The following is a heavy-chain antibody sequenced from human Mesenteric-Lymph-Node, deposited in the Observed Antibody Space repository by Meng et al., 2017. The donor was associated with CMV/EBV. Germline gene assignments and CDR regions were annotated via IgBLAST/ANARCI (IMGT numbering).Heavy chain of an antibody. CDR3: ARYFTDWKGMDS. CDR2: IDHSGST. V-gene: IGHV4-59*08. J-gene: IGHJ4*02. Sequence: LSLSCTVSGGSINDYYWNWIRQPPGKGLEWIGYIDHSGSTKYNPSLQSRVTISVDKNQFSLMLSSVTAADTAVYYSARYFTDWKGMDSWGQGTLVTVSS. CDR1: GGSINDYY. D-gene: IGHD1-1*01.